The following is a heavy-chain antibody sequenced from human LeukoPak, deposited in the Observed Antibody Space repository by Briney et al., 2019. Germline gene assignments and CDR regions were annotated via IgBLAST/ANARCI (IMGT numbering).Heavy chain of an antibody. CDR2: MKPNNGNT. V-gene: IGHV1-18*01. D-gene: IGHD2-2*01. CDR3: ARRGGCSSTSCSNYYYYYMDV. J-gene: IGHJ6*03. Sequence: ASVKVSCKASGYTFTSYDINWVRQATGRGLEWMGWMKPNNGNTNYAQKLQGRVTMTTDTSTSTAYMELRSLRSDDTAVYYCARRGGCSSTSCSNYYYYYMDVWGKGTTVTVSS. CDR1: GYTFTSYD.